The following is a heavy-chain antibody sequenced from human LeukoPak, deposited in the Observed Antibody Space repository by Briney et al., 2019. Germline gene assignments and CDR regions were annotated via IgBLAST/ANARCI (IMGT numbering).Heavy chain of an antibody. J-gene: IGHJ4*02. V-gene: IGHV4-59*08. D-gene: IGHD5-18*01. CDR3: ARQPETAYFDY. Sequence: SETLSLTCTVSGGSISSYYWSWIRQPSGKGLEWIGYIYYSGSTNYNPSLKSRVTISVDTSKNQFSLKLSSVTAADTAVYYCARQPETAYFDYWGQGTLVTVSS. CDR1: GGSISSYY. CDR2: IYYSGST.